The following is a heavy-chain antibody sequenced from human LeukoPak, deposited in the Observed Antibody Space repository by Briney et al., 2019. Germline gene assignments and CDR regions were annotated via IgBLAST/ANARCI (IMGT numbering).Heavy chain of an antibody. Sequence: SGPTLVNPTQTLTLTCTFSGFSLGTHGVGVGWFRQPPGKALEGLALIYWDDDKFYSPSLKSRLTIIKDTSKYRVVLTMTNMDPVDTATYYCAHSLYDSSGYYYFDYWGQGTLVTVSS. CDR3: AHSLYDSSGYYYFDY. CDR2: IYWDDDK. V-gene: IGHV2-5*02. J-gene: IGHJ4*02. CDR1: GFSLGTHGVG. D-gene: IGHD3-22*01.